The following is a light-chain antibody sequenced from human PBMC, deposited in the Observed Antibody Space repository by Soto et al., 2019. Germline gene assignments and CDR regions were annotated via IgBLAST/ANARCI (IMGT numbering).Light chain of an antibody. Sequence: EVVGTKSPGTLSVSPGEEATLSCRASQRVDSNHLAWYQQKPGQTPRLIIYGASGRADGIPHRCSGSGFGTDFTLTISKVEPEDFAVYYCQQYGTPRSVTFGQGRRLEIK. CDR3: QQYGTPRSVT. V-gene: IGKV3-20*01. J-gene: IGKJ5*01. CDR1: QRVDSNH. CDR2: GAS.